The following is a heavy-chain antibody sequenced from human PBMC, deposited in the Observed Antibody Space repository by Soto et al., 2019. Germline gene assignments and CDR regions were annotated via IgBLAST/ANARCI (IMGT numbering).Heavy chain of an antibody. CDR3: ARDRGLEPTSPYYYNGMDV. V-gene: IGHV1-18*01. J-gene: IGHJ6*02. Sequence: GVPVKVSCKASVYTFTGYVIGWVRKAPGQGLEWMGWISAYNGNTNYAQKFQGRVTMTTDTSTSTVYMELSSLRSEDTAVYYCARDRGLEPTSPYYYNGMDVWGQGTTVTVSS. CDR2: ISAYNGNT. CDR1: VYTFTGYV. D-gene: IGHD1-1*01.